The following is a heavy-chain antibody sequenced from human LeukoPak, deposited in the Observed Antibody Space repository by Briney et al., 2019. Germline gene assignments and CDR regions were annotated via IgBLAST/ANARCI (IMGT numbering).Heavy chain of an antibody. D-gene: IGHD2-15*01. CDR2: IIPIFGTA. CDR1: GGTFSSYA. V-gene: IGHV1-69*05. J-gene: IGHJ4*02. Sequence: SVKVSCKASGGTFSSYAISWVRQAPGPGLEWMGRIIPIFGTANYAQKFQGRVTITTDESTSTAYMELSSLRSEDTAVYYCARRHCSGGSCFDYWGQGTLVTVSS. CDR3: ARRHCSGGSCFDY.